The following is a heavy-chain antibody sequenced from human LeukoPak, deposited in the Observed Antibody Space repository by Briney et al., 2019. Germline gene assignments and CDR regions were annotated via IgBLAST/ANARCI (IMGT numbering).Heavy chain of an antibody. CDR2: ISYDASND. D-gene: IGHD1-14*01. CDR1: GFTFSDYP. CDR3: ARSPGFPFGQMDV. V-gene: IGHV3-30*04. Sequence: GGSRRLSCAASGFTFSDYPMYWVRQAPGEGLERVAVISYDASNDFYRDSVRGRFTISRDNAKNTVYLQMHSLKTEDTAVYYCARSPGFPFGQMDVWGKGTMVIVSS. J-gene: IGHJ6*04.